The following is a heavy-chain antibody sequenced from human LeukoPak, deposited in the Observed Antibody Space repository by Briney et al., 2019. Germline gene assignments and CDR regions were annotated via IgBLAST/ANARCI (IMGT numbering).Heavy chain of an antibody. J-gene: IGHJ4*02. CDR1: GYTFTSYY. Sequence: ASVKVSCKASGYTFTSYYMHWVRQAPGQGLEWMGIINPSGGSTSYAQKFQGRVTMTRDTSTSTVYMELSSLRSEDTAVYYCARIFRSRGGYRAGYFDYWGQGTLVTVSS. D-gene: IGHD3-22*01. V-gene: IGHV1-46*01. CDR3: ARIFRSRGGYRAGYFDY. CDR2: INPSGGST.